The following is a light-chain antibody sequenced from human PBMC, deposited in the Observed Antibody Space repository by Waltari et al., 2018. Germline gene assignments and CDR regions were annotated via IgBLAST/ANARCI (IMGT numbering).Light chain of an antibody. Sequence: QSALTQPPSASGSPGQSVTISCTGTSSDVGGYNYVPWYQQHPGKAPKLVVYEVSNRPSGVPDRFSGSKSGNTASLTVSGLQAEDEADYYCSSYAGSYSYVFGTGTKVTVL. CDR1: SSDVGGYNY. CDR3: SSYAGSYSYV. V-gene: IGLV2-8*01. J-gene: IGLJ1*01. CDR2: EVS.